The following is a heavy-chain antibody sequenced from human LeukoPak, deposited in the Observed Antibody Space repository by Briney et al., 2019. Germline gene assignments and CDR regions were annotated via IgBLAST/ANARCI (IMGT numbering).Heavy chain of an antibody. Sequence: GGSLRLSCVASGLTFNTYWMNWVRQAPGKGPEWVANIKKDGSETYYVESVKGRFTISRDKAKNSVYLQMNSQRVEDTAVYYCMAGVGWQSDYWGQGTLVTVSS. CDR2: IKKDGSET. J-gene: IGHJ4*02. CDR1: GLTFNTYW. V-gene: IGHV3-7*03. CDR3: MAGVGWQSDY. D-gene: IGHD3-3*01.